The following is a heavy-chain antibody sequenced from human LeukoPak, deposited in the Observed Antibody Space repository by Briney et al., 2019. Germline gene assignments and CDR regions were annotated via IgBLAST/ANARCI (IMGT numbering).Heavy chain of an antibody. Sequence: SETLSLTCAVHGGSFSGYYWSWIRQPPGKGLEWIGEINHSGSTNYNSFTSRVTISVDTSKNQFSLKLSSVTAADTAVYYCARGSHFAEDIVVVPGDMYYYGMDVWGQGTTVTVSS. D-gene: IGHD2-2*01. CDR1: GGSFSGYY. CDR2: INHSGST. CDR3: ARGSHFAEDIVVVPGDMYYYGMDV. J-gene: IGHJ6*02. V-gene: IGHV4-34*01.